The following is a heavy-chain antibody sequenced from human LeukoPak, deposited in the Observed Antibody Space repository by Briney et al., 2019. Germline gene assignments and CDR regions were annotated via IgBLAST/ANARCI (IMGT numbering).Heavy chain of an antibody. D-gene: IGHD3-9*01. J-gene: IGHJ4*02. V-gene: IGHV3-53*01. CDR3: ARSPYHDILPDF. CDR2: IYSGGST. Sequence: GGSLRLSCAASGFTVSSNYMSWVRQAPGKGLEWVSAIYSGGSTYYADSVKGRFTISRDNSKNTLYLQMNSLRAEDTAIYYCARSPYHDILPDFWGQGTLVAVSS. CDR1: GFTVSSNY.